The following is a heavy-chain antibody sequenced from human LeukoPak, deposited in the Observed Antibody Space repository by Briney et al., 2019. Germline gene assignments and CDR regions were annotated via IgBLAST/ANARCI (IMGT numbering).Heavy chain of an antibody. V-gene: IGHV3-23*01. Sequence: PGGSLRLSCAASGFTFSDYAMTWVRQAPGKGLEWVSSIIGTGTMTFYVDSVKGRFTISRDNSKNTLFLQMNSLRVDDTAVYYCAKGKAYNNLDWFDPWGQGTLVTVSS. CDR3: AKGKAYNNLDWFDP. J-gene: IGHJ5*02. D-gene: IGHD4-11*01. CDR2: IIGTGTMT. CDR1: GFTFSDYA.